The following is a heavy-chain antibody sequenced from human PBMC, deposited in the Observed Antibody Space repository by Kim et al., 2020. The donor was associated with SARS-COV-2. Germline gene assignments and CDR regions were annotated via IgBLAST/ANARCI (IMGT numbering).Heavy chain of an antibody. CDR3: ARAGGVPATALDY. Sequence: YTPSLKSRVTISVDTSKNQFSLKLSSVTAADTAVYYCARAGGVPATALDYCGQGTLVTVSS. J-gene: IGHJ4*02. D-gene: IGHD2-8*02. V-gene: IGHV4-34*01.